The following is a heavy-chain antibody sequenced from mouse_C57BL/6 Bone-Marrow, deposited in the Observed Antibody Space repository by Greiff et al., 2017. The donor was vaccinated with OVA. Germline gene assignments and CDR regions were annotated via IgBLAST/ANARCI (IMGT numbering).Heavy chain of an antibody. D-gene: IGHD3-3*01. J-gene: IGHJ2*01. CDR2: IYPRSGNT. CDR1: GYTFTSYG. Sequence: VQVVESGAELARPGASVKLSCKASGYTFTSYGISWVKQRTGQGLEWIGEIYPRSGNTYYNEKFKGKATLTADKSSSTAYMELRSLTSEDSAVYFCARAKGRGYWGQGTTLTVSS. CDR3: ARAKGRGY. V-gene: IGHV1-81*01.